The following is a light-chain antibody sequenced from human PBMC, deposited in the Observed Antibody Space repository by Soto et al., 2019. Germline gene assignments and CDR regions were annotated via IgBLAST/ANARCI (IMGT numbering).Light chain of an antibody. Sequence: DIVMTQSPDSLAVSLGERATINCKSSQSIFFSSTNKNDLAWYQQRPGQPPKVIISWASTREVGVPDRFSGSGSGTEFTLTISSLQAEDVAVYYCQQFYDSPPTFGQGTKVEIK. CDR2: WAS. J-gene: IGKJ1*01. V-gene: IGKV4-1*01. CDR1: QSIFFSSTNKND. CDR3: QQFYDSPPT.